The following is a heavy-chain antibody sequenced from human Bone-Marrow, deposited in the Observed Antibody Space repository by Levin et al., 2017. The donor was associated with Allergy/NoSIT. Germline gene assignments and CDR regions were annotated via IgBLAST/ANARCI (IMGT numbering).Heavy chain of an antibody. CDR3: AKGTINIFHS. V-gene: IGHV4-59*02. D-gene: IGHD1-14*01. Sequence: GSLRLSFNVSGDSVTNFYWSWIRQPPGKGLEWIGYVHYSGSSNYNPSLKSRVTISVDSSTNQFSLRLSSVTSADTALYFCAKGTINIFHSWGQGILVAVSS. CDR2: VHYSGSS. CDR1: GDSVTNFY. J-gene: IGHJ5*02.